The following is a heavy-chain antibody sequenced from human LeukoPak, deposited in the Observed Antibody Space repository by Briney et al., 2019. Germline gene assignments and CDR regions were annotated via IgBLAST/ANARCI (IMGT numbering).Heavy chain of an antibody. CDR2: IIPIFGTA. CDR1: GGTFSSYA. V-gene: IGHV1-69*01. J-gene: IGHJ4*02. D-gene: IGHD3-22*01. Sequence: SVKVSCKASGGTFSSYAISWVRQAPGQGLEGMGGIIPIFGTANYAQKFQGRVTITADESTSTAYMELSSLRSEDTAVYYCARDYDSSGYLDYWGQGTLVTVSS. CDR3: ARDYDSSGYLDY.